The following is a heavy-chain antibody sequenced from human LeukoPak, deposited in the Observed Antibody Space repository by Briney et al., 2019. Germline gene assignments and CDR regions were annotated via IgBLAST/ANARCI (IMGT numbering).Heavy chain of an antibody. D-gene: IGHD6-19*01. V-gene: IGHV1-69*13. CDR1: GYTFTSYY. CDR3: ARGGSSGHNRFDP. CDR2: IIPIFGTA. J-gene: IGHJ5*02. Sequence: GASVKVSCKASGYTFTSYYMYWVRQAPGQGLEWMGGIIPIFGTANYAQKFQGRVTITADESTSTAYMELSSLRSEDTAVYYCARGGSSGHNRFDPWGQGTLVTVSS.